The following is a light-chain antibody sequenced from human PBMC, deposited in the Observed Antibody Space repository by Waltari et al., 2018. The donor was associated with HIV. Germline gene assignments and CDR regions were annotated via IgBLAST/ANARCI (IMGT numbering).Light chain of an antibody. Sequence: QSALTQPASVSGSPGQSITISCTGTSSDVGNYNLVSWYQQHPGKAPKLIIYEAIKRPPGVSDRISGSKSASTASLTISGLQADDEADYFCSSYGGSSIWLFGGGTKLTVL. J-gene: IGLJ2*01. CDR2: EAI. CDR3: SSYGGSSIWL. V-gene: IGLV2-23*01. CDR1: SSDVGNYNL.